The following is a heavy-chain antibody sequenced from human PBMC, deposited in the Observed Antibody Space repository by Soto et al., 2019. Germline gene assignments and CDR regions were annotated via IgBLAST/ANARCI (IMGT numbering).Heavy chain of an antibody. CDR1: GGTFSSYT. Sequence: QVQLVQSGAEVKKPGSSVKVSCKASGGTFSSYTISWVRQAPGQGLEWMGRIIPILGIANYAQKFQGRVTITADKSTSTAYMELSSLISEDTAVYYCARVDFPNCYYYYGMDVWGQGTTVTVSS. V-gene: IGHV1-69*02. J-gene: IGHJ6*02. CDR2: IIPILGIA. D-gene: IGHD3-9*01. CDR3: ARVDFPNCYYYYGMDV.